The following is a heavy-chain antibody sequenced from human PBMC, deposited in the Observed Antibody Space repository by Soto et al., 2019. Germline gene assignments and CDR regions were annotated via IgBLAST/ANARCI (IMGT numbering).Heavy chain of an antibody. J-gene: IGHJ4*02. CDR1: GFTFNTYG. CDR2: MSYDGRKE. V-gene: IGHV3-30*18. D-gene: IGHD3-10*01. Sequence: ESGGGVVQPGRSLRLSCAGSGFTFNTYGMHWVRQAPGKGLEWVAVMSYDGRKEDYVDSVKGRFTISRENPKNTLYLQMNSLREEDTAVYYCVKDPTAGGTGTYYSYWGQGTLVTVSS. CDR3: VKDPTAGGTGTYYSY.